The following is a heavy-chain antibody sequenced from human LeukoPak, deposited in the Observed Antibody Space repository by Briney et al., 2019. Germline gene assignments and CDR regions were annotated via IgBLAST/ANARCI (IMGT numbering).Heavy chain of an antibody. J-gene: IGHJ6*03. D-gene: IGHD3-10*01. Sequence: GASVKVSCKASGYTFTSYGISWVRQAPGQGLEWMGWISAYNGNTNYAQKLQGRVTMTRDMSTSTVYMELSSLRSEDTAVYYCARDRLYAMVRGVLSYYMDVWGKGTTVTVSS. V-gene: IGHV1-18*01. CDR3: ARDRLYAMVRGVLSYYMDV. CDR2: ISAYNGNT. CDR1: GYTFTSYG.